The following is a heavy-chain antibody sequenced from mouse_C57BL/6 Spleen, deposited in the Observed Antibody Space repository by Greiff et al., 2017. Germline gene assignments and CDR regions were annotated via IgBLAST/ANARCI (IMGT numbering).Heavy chain of an antibody. CDR2: IDPSDSYT. CDR1: GYTFTSYW. D-gene: IGHD1-1*01. Sequence: QVQLKQPGAELVMPGASVKLSCKASGYTFTSYWMHWVKQRPGQGLEWIGEIDPSDSYTNYNQKFKGKSTLTVDKSSSTAYMQLSSLTSEDSAVYYCARKITTVVADWYFDVWGTGTTVTVSS. CDR3: ARKITTVVADWYFDV. J-gene: IGHJ1*03. V-gene: IGHV1-69*01.